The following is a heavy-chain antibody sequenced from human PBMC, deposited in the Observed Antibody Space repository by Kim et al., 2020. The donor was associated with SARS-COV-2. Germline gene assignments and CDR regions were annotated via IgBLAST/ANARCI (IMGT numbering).Heavy chain of an antibody. J-gene: IGHJ4*02. D-gene: IGHD3-22*01. CDR2: IDPRDSYT. CDR1: GYSFTSYW. CDR3: ARHPYYYDSSGYPPFDY. Sequence: GESLKISCKGSGYSFTSYWISWVRQMPGKGLEWMGRIDPRDSYTNYSPSFQGHVTISADKSISTAYLQWSSLKASDTAMYYCARHPYYYDSSGYPPFDYWGQGTLVTVSS. V-gene: IGHV5-10-1*01.